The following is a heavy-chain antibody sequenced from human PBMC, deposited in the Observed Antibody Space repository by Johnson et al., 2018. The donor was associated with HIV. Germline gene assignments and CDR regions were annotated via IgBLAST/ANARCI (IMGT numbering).Heavy chain of an antibody. Sequence: QVQLVESGGGVVQPGGSLRLSCVASGFTFSSYGMHWVRQAPGKGLEWVSGIKWNGGSTGYADSVKGRFTISRDNSKNTLYLQMNSLRAEDTAVYYCARDLHDNSGWRGAFDIWGQGTMVTVSS. V-gene: IGHV3-NL1*01. D-gene: IGHD6-19*01. CDR1: GFTFSSYG. J-gene: IGHJ3*02. CDR3: ARDLHDNSGWRGAFDI. CDR2: IKWNGGST.